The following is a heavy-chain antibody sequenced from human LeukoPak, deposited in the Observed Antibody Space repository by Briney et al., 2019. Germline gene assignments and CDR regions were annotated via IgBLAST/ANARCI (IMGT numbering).Heavy chain of an antibody. Sequence: PGGSLRLSCAASGFTFSSDSMNWVRQAPGKGLAGVSSISRSSSYIYYAHSVKGRFTISRDNAKNPLYLQMNSLRAEDTAVYYCARDGPDSSGWFDAFDIWGQGTMVTVSS. CDR3: ARDGPDSSGWFDAFDI. J-gene: IGHJ3*02. D-gene: IGHD6-19*01. CDR1: GFTFSSDS. V-gene: IGHV3-21*01. CDR2: ISRSSSYI.